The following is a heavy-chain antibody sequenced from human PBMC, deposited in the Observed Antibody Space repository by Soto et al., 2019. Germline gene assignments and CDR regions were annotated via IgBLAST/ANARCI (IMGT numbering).Heavy chain of an antibody. CDR3: ARQRGGREGDY. Sequence: EVQLVESGGGLVQPGGSLRLSCAASGFTFSSYAMSWVRQAPGKGLEWVSALSGSGISTYYADTVKGRFTISRDNSRNTLYLQMNSLRAEDTAIYYCARQRGGREGDYWGQGTLVIVSS. CDR2: LSGSGIST. CDR1: GFTFSSYA. V-gene: IGHV3-23*04. D-gene: IGHD1-26*01. J-gene: IGHJ4*02.